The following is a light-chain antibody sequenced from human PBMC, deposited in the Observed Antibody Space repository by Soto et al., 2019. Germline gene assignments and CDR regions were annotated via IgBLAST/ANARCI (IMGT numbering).Light chain of an antibody. CDR2: GAS. CDR1: QSISTY. J-gene: IGKJ1*01. Sequence: EVVLTQSPATLSLSPGARATLSCRASQSISTYLAWYQQKPGQAPRLLIYGASRRATGIPDRFSGSGSGTDFTLTISRLEPEDFAVYYCHRYGNSRTFGQGTKVDIK. V-gene: IGKV3-20*01. CDR3: HRYGNSRT.